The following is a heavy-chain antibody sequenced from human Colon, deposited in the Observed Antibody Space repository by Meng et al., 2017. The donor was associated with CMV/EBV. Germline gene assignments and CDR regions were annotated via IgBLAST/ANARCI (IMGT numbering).Heavy chain of an antibody. CDR1: GGTFLSYG. CDR2: IIPVIGTT. J-gene: IGHJ4*02. CDR3: ARQYDFWSEYFGY. V-gene: IGHV1-69*05. D-gene: IGHD3-3*01. Sequence: SVKVSCKASGGTFLSYGYSWVRQAPGQGLEWMGGIIPVIGTTTYAQKFQARLTMTRDTSTTTVYMELSSLRSEDTAVYYCARQYDFWSEYFGYWGQGTLVTVSS.